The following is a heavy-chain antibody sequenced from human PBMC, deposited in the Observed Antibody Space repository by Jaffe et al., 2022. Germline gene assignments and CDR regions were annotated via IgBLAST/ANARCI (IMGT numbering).Heavy chain of an antibody. J-gene: IGHJ4*02. CDR3: ARRANYYGSGSYSFYFDY. Sequence: QVQLQESGPGLVKPSETLSLTCAVSGYSISSGYYWGWIRQPPGKGLEWIGSIYHSGSTYYNPSLKSRVTISVDTSKNQFSLKLSSVTAADTAVYYCARRANYYGSGSYSFYFDYWGQGTLVTVSS. D-gene: IGHD3-10*01. CDR1: GYSISSGYY. V-gene: IGHV4-38-2*01. CDR2: IYHSGST.